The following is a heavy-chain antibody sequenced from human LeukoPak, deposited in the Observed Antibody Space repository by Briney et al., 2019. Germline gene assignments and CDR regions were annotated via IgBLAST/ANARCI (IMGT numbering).Heavy chain of an antibody. J-gene: IGHJ4*02. CDR2: ISSSSTNI. Sequence: GGSLRLSCAASGFTFRAMRMNWVRQAPGKGLEWVSSISSSSTNIYYADSVRGRFTISRDNTNNALFLQMNSLRVEDTAVYFCVRDPLVATCSHTGYWGQGTLVTLSS. CDR1: GFTFRAMR. V-gene: IGHV3-21*01. CDR3: VRDPLVATCSHTGY. D-gene: IGHD2-8*02.